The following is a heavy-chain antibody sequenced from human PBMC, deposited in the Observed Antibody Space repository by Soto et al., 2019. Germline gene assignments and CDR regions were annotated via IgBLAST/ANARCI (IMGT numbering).Heavy chain of an antibody. CDR2: INSDGSST. D-gene: IGHD2-15*01. V-gene: IGHV3-74*01. CDR3: ARAGGSCSRGSCTHKYFYGMDV. CDR1: GFTFSRLW. J-gene: IGHJ6*02. Sequence: EVQLVESGGGLVQRGGSLRVSCAASGFTFSRLWMHCVRQAPGMGLVWVSRINSDGSSTNYADSVKGRFTISRDNAKNTLYLQMNSLRVEDTAVYYSARAGGSCSRGSCTHKYFYGMDVWGQGTTVTVSS.